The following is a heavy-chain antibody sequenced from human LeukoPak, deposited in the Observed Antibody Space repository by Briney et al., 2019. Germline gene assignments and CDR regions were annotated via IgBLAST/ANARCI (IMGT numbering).Heavy chain of an antibody. Sequence: SETLSLTCTVSGGSISSYYWSWIRQPPGKGLEWIGYIYHSGSTNYNPSLKSRVTISVDTSKNQLSLKLNSVTAADTAVYYCARATTVTTMNVWGQGTVVTVSS. J-gene: IGHJ3*01. CDR2: IYHSGST. V-gene: IGHV4-59*01. CDR3: ARATTVTTMNV. D-gene: IGHD4-17*01. CDR1: GGSISSYY.